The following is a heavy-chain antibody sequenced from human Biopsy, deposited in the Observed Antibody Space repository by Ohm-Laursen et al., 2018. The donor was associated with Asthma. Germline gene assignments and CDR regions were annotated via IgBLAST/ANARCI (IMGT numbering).Heavy chain of an antibody. J-gene: IGHJ5*02. CDR2: IYYSGST. V-gene: IGHV4-31*11. Sequence: TLSLTWAVSGGSINIGDYYWSWIRQHPVKGLEWIGHIYYSGSTYYNPSLKSRVSISLDTSKNQSSLSLTSVTAADTAVYYCARTTYGHDGFDPWGQGTLVTVSS. CDR1: GGSINIGDYY. D-gene: IGHD4-17*01. CDR3: ARTTYGHDGFDP.